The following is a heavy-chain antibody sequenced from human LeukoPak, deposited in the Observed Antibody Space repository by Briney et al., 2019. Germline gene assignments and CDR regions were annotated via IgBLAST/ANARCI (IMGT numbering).Heavy chain of an antibody. D-gene: IGHD1-26*01. CDR1: GFTFSSSA. J-gene: IGHJ4*02. Sequence: GGSLRLSCAASGFTFSSSAMHWVRQAPGKGLEWVAVIWYDGSNKYYVDSVKGRFTISRDDSKNTLYLETNRLRAEDTALNYCAKDGSAYTGSYIDYWGQGTLVTVSS. V-gene: IGHV3-33*06. CDR2: IWYDGSNK. CDR3: AKDGSAYTGSYIDY.